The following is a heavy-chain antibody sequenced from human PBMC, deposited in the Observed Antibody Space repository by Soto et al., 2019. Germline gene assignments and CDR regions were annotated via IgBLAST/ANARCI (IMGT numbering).Heavy chain of an antibody. Sequence: ASVKVSCKASCYTFTSYAISWVRQAPGQGLEWMGWISAYNGNTNYAQKLQGRVTMTTDTSTSTAYMELRSLRSDDTAVYYCARGYYDILTAYFDDAFGIWGQGTMVTVSS. CDR3: ARGYYDILTAYFDDAFGI. V-gene: IGHV1-18*01. CDR1: CYTFTSYA. J-gene: IGHJ3*02. D-gene: IGHD3-9*01. CDR2: ISAYNGNT.